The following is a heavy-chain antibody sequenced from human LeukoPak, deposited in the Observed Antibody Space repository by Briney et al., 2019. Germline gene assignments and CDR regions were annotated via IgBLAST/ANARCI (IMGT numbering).Heavy chain of an antibody. J-gene: IGHJ5*02. V-gene: IGHV2-5*01. CDR1: GFSLSTSAVS. D-gene: IGHD3-22*01. CDR3: AHRLAYYYDSSGYIS. Sequence: SGPTLVNPTQTLTLTCTFSGFSLSTSAVSAGWIRQPPGKALEWLALIYWNDDKRYSPSLKSRLTITKDTSKNQVVLTMTNMDPVDTATYYCAHRLAYYYDSSGYISWGQGTLVTVSS. CDR2: IYWNDDK.